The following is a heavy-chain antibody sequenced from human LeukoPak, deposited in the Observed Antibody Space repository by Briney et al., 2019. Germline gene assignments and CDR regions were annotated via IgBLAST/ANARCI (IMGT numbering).Heavy chain of an antibody. CDR1: GGSISSYY. D-gene: IGHD3-10*01. Sequence: SETLSLTCTVSGGSISSYYWSWIRQPPGKGLEWIGYIYYSGSTNYNPSPKSRVTISVDTSKNQFSLKLSSVTAADTAVYYCARESVGGTVDYWGQGTLVTVSS. V-gene: IGHV4-59*01. J-gene: IGHJ4*02. CDR2: IYYSGST. CDR3: ARESVGGTVDY.